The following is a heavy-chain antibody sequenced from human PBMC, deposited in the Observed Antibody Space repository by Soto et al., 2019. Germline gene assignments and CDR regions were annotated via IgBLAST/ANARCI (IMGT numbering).Heavy chain of an antibody. CDR1: GFTFSSYV. V-gene: IGHV3-23*04. J-gene: IGHJ4*02. D-gene: IGHD4-4*01. CDR3: AKDSNKYSSSLRGRYFDY. CDR2: ISGGGSNT. Sequence: EGQLVESGGGLVQPGGSLRLSCAASGFTFSSYVMSWVRQAPGKGLEWVSGISGGGSNTFYADSVKGRFTISRDNSKNTLLLQMNSLGAEDTAVYYCAKDSNKYSSSLRGRYFDYWGQGIGVTVSS.